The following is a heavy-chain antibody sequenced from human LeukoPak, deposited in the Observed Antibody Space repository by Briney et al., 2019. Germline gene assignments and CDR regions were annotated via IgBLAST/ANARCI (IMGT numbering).Heavy chain of an antibody. J-gene: IGHJ4*02. CDR2: IFYTGST. CDR1: GVSVSSGTYS. D-gene: IGHD1-1*01. Sequence: SETLSLTCTVSGVSVSSGTYSWSWIRQPPGKGLEWIGHIFYTGSTNYNPSLKSRVTISVDTSKNQFFLKLSSVTAADTAVYYCADDRILARWGQGTLVTVSS. V-gene: IGHV4-61*01. CDR3: ADDRILAR.